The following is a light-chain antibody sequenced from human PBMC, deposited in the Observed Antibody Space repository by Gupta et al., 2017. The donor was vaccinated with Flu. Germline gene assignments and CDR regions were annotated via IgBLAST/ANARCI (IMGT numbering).Light chain of an antibody. CDR1: QSISTW. Sequence: DIQMTQSPSTLVASVGDRVTITCRASQSISTWLAWYQQKPGKAPNLLIYKTSTLQNGVPARFSGSGSGTEFTLTINSLQPDDVATYYCQQYSGSPTFGGGTKVEFK. V-gene: IGKV1-5*03. CDR2: KTS. CDR3: QQYSGSPT. J-gene: IGKJ4*01.